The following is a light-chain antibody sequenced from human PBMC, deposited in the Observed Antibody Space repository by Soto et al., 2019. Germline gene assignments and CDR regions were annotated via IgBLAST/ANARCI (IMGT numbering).Light chain of an antibody. CDR3: QHYGNPNT. J-gene: IGKJ4*01. V-gene: IGKV3-20*01. CDR2: AAS. CDR1: QSVSSNY. Sequence: VLSMSPGAVYLSKGERATLSCRAGQSVSSNYLAWYQQKRDQAPRLLIYAASSRASGMADRFGGSGSGTYFTLIISIQEAEDFAVYCWQHYGNPNTFGGGTKLDIK.